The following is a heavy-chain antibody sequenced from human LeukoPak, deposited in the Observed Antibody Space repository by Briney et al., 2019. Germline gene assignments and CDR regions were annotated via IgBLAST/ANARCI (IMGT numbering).Heavy chain of an antibody. J-gene: IGHJ5*02. CDR3: ATLGYDFWSGYYIWFDP. Sequence: SVKVSCKASGGTFSSYAISWVRQAPGQGLEWMGGIIPIFGTANYARKFQGRVTLTEDESTSTAYMELSSLRSEDTAVYYCATLGYDFWSGYYIWFDPWGQGTLVTVSS. CDR2: IIPIFGTA. CDR1: GGTFSSYA. D-gene: IGHD3-3*01. V-gene: IGHV1-69*13.